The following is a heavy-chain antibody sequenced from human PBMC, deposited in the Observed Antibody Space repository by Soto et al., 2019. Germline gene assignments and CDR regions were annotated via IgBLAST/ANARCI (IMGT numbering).Heavy chain of an antibody. Sequence: GGSLRLSCAASGFTFSSYGMHWVRQAPGKGLEWVAVISWDSATVGYAESVKGRFTITRDDAKNSLYLQMDSLRREDTALYYCVQGRYPTMATPLDHWGQGTLVTVSS. V-gene: IGHV3-9*01. CDR2: ISWDSATV. J-gene: IGHJ5*02. CDR3: VQGRYPTMATPLDH. D-gene: IGHD3-9*01. CDR1: GFTFSSYG.